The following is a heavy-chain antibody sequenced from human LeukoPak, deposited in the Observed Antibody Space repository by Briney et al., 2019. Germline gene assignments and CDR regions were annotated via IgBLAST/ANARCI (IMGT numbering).Heavy chain of an antibody. CDR2: IYYSGST. CDR3: ARVSARLHDFDY. V-gene: IGHV4-61*08. D-gene: IGHD6-25*01. J-gene: IGHJ4*02. CDR1: GGSISSGDYY. Sequence: PSETLSLTCTVSGGSISSGDYYWSWIRQPPGKGLEWIGYIYYSGSTNYNPSLKSRVTMAVDTSKKQFSLKLSSVTAADTAVYYCARVSARLHDFDYWGQGTLVTVSS.